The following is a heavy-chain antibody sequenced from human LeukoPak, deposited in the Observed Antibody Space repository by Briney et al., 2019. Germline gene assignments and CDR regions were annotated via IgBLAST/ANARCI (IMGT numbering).Heavy chain of an antibody. V-gene: IGHV4-39*01. Sequence: PSETLSLTCTVSGGSISSSSYYWDWIRQPPGKGLEWVGSIHHSGTTYYNPSLKSRVIISVDTSKNQFSLKLSSVTAADTAVYHCARRYGSGSYADYWGQGTLVTVSS. CDR1: GGSISSSSYY. J-gene: IGHJ4*02. CDR3: ARRYGSGSYADY. CDR2: IHHSGTT. D-gene: IGHD1-26*01.